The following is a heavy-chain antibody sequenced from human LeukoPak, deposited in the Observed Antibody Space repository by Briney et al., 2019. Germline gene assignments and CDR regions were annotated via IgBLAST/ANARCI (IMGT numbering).Heavy chain of an antibody. J-gene: IGHJ4*02. V-gene: IGHV3-48*01. Sequence: PGGSLRLSCAASGFTFSSYSMNWVRQAPGKGLEWVSYISSSSSTIYYADSVKGRFTISRDNAKNSLYLQMNSLRAEDTAVYYCAKGGYGSGSYYPSLVDYWGQGTLVTVSS. CDR2: ISSSSSTI. CDR3: AKGGYGSGSYYPSLVDY. CDR1: GFTFSSYS. D-gene: IGHD3-10*01.